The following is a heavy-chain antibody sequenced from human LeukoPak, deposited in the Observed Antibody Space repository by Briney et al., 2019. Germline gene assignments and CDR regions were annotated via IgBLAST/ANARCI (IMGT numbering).Heavy chain of an antibody. D-gene: IGHD2-15*01. CDR2: TYYKSKWYN. V-gene: IGHV6-1*01. Sequence: SQTLSLTCAISGDSVSSNSATWNWIRQSPSRGLEWLGRTYYKSKWYNEYAPSVESRLTTNPDTSKNQFSLHLNSVTPEDTGVYYCARQRAALDYWGQGTLVTVSS. CDR3: ARQRAALDY. J-gene: IGHJ4*02. CDR1: GDSVSSNSAT.